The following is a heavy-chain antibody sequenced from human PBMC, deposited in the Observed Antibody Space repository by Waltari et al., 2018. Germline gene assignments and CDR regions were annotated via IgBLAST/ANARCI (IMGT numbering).Heavy chain of an antibody. CDR1: GFTFSSYS. Sequence: VQLVESGGGLVQPGGSLRLSCAASGFTFSSYSMNWVRQHPGKGLEWIGYIYYSGSTYYNPSLKSRVTISVDTSKNQFSLKLSSVTAADTAVYYCARDIAAAGTVGYFDYWGQGTLVTVSS. D-gene: IGHD6-13*01. V-gene: IGHV4-31*02. J-gene: IGHJ4*02. CDR2: IYYSGST. CDR3: ARDIAAAGTVGYFDY.